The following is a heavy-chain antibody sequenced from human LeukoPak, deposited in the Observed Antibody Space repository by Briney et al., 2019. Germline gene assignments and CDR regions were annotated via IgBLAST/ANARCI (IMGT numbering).Heavy chain of an antibody. V-gene: IGHV4-59*08. D-gene: IGHD3-3*01. CDR3: ATRRGDFWSGYSLMDV. CDR2: IYYSGCT. Sequence: SETLSLTCTVSGGSISSYYWSWIRQPPGKGLEWIGYIYYSGCTNYNPSLKSRVTISVDTSKNQFSLKLSSVTAADTAVYYCATRRGDFWSGYSLMDVWGKGTTVTVSS. J-gene: IGHJ6*03. CDR1: GGSISSYY.